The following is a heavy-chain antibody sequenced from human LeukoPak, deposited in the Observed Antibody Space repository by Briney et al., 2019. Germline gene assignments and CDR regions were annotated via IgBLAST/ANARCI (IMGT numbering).Heavy chain of an antibody. Sequence: PSETLCLTCVVYGGSFSGYYWRWIRQPPGKGLEWVGEINHSGSTNYNPSPMSRVTISVDASTNQFSLKLSSVTAADTAVYYCARVTFIAAAGSFAYYYYMDVWGKGTTVTVSS. CDR1: GGSFSGYY. D-gene: IGHD6-13*01. J-gene: IGHJ6*03. V-gene: IGHV4-34*01. CDR3: ARVTFIAAAGSFAYYYYMDV. CDR2: INHSGST.